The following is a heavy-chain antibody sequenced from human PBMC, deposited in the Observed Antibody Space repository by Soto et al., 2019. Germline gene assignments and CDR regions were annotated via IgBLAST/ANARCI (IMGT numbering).Heavy chain of an antibody. V-gene: IGHV4-59*08. J-gene: IGHJ5*02. D-gene: IGHD3-10*01. CDR1: VGSISSYY. Sequence: QVQLQESGPGLVKPSETLSLTCTVSVGSISSYYWSWIRQPPGKGLEWIGFIYYRGSTNYNPSLKILVTISVDTSKNQFSLNLSSVTDADTAVYSGARRTSTAGLTRFAPWGQGTLVAVCS. CDR3: ARRTSTAGLTRFAP. CDR2: IYYRGST.